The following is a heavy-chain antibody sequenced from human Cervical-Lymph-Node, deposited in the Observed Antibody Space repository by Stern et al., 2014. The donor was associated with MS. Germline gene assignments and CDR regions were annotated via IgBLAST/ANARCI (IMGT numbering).Heavy chain of an antibody. V-gene: IGHV3-48*02. D-gene: IGHD5-24*01. CDR1: GFTFSSYS. Sequence: VQLVQSGGGLVQPGGSLRLPCAASGFTFSSYSMNWVRPAPGTGLEWVSYISRSSSTIYYADSVKGRFTISRDNAKNSLYLQMNSLRDEDTAVYYCAREMATIIDYWGQGTLVTVSS. J-gene: IGHJ4*02. CDR3: AREMATIIDY. CDR2: ISRSSSTI.